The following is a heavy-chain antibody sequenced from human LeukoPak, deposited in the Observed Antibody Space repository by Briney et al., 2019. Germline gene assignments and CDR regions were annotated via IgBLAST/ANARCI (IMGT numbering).Heavy chain of an antibody. V-gene: IGHV1-2*02. J-gene: IGHJ4*02. D-gene: IGHD3-3*01. CDR1: GYSFSAYY. CDR3: ARGYWVLRFLEWLTYFDY. CDR2: INPYTGGT. Sequence: ASVKVSCKASGYSFSAYYIHWVRQAPGQGLEWMGWINPYTGGTKYAQRFRGRVTMTRDTSISTAYMELSRLRSDNTAVYYCARGYWVLRFLEWLTYFDYWGQGTLVTVSS.